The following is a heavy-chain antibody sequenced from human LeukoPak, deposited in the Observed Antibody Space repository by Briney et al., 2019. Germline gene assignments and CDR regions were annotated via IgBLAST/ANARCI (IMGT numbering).Heavy chain of an antibody. J-gene: IGHJ6*03. CDR2: IYYSGST. D-gene: IGHD4-11*01. CDR3: ARVGHDYSTYYYYYYMDV. Sequence: KPSETLSLTCTVSGGSISSYYWGWIRQPPGKGLEWIGYIYYSGSTNYNPSLKSRVTISVDTSKNQFSLKLSSVTAADTAVYYCARVGHDYSTYYYYYYMDVWGKGTTVTVSS. CDR1: GGSISSYY. V-gene: IGHV4-59*01.